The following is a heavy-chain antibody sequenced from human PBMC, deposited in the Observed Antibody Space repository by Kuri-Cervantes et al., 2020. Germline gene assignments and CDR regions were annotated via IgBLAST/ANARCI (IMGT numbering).Heavy chain of an antibody. CDR2: IWYDGSNK. J-gene: IGHJ4*02. V-gene: IGHV3-33*08. CDR3: ARDTALFDY. Sequence: GESLKISCAASGFTFSSYAMHWVRQAPGKGLEWVAVIWYDGSNKYYADSVKGRFTISRDNSKNTLYLQMNSLRAEDTAVYYCARDTALFDYWGQGTLVTVSS. CDR1: GFTFSSYA.